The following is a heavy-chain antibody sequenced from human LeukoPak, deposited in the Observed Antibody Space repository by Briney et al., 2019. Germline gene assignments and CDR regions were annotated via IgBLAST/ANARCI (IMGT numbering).Heavy chain of an antibody. CDR3: VRDRGIAIHAFDV. CDR2: IKWNGDST. D-gene: IGHD6-13*01. Sequence: RHWGSLRLSCAASGFTFDDYGMSWVRQAPGKGPEWVAGIKWNGDSTSYGDAVKGRFTISRDNAKNSLYLQMNSLRAEDTASYYCVRDRGIAIHAFDVWAQGTMVTVS. J-gene: IGHJ3*01. V-gene: IGHV3-20*04. CDR1: GFTFDDYG.